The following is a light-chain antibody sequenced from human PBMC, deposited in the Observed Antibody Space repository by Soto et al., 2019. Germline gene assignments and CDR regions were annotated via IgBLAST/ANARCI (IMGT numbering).Light chain of an antibody. V-gene: IGKV3-20*01. CDR1: QSVSSRN. J-gene: IGKJ2*01. CDR2: GAS. Sequence: EIVLTQSPGTVSLSPGERATLSCRASQSVSSRNLAWYRQKPGQAPSLLIFGASNRATGIPDRFSGSGSGTDFNLTISILEPEDCAVYYCLRYGDSPPAYTVGQGTKLEIK. CDR3: LRYGDSPPAYT.